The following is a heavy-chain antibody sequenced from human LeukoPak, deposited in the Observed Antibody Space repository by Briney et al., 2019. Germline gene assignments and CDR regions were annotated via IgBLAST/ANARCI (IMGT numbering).Heavy chain of an antibody. CDR1: GGTFSSYA. D-gene: IGHD6-19*01. CDR3: AREWYSSGWYGGHDAFDI. CDR2: IIPIFGTA. V-gene: IGHV1-69*13. J-gene: IGHJ3*02. Sequence: GASVKVSCKASGGTFSSYAISWVRQAPGRGLEWMGGIIPIFGTANYAQKFQGRVTITADESTSTAYMELSSLRSEDTAVYYCAREWYSSGWYGGHDAFDIWGQGTMVTVSS.